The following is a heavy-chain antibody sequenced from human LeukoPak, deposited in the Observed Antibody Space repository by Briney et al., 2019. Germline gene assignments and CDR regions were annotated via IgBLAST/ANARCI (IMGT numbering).Heavy chain of an antibody. CDR1: GFTFSSYS. V-gene: IGHV3-21*01. D-gene: IGHD2-8*02. Sequence: GGSLRLSCAASGFTFSSYSMNWVRQAPGKGLEWVSSISSSSSYIYYADSVKGRFTISRDNARNSLYLQMNSLRAEDTAVYYCASVGPTTGGGYWYFDLWGRGTLVTVSS. CDR3: ASVGPTTGGGYWYFDL. CDR2: ISSSSSYI. J-gene: IGHJ2*01.